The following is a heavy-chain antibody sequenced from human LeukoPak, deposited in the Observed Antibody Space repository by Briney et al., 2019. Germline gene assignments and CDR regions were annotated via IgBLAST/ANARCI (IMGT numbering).Heavy chain of an antibody. CDR3: ARDSFLGAGSFDY. CDR2: IKQDGSEK. D-gene: IGHD6-19*01. V-gene: IGHV3-7*01. J-gene: IGHJ4*02. Sequence: GGSLRLSCAASGFTFSSYWMSWVRQAPGKGLEWVANIKQDGSEKYYVDSVKGRFTISRDNAKNSLYLQMNSLRAEDTAVYYCARDSFLGAGSFDYWGQGTLVTVSS. CDR1: GFTFSSYW.